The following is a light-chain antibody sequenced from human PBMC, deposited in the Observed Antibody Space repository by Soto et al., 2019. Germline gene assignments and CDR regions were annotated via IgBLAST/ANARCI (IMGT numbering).Light chain of an antibody. Sequence: EIVLTQSPGTLCLSPGERATLPCRASQSVASSHLAWYRQKPGQTPRLLIYDASTRATGIPARFSGSGSGTDFTLSISSLEPEDFAVYYCQQYGSSPQTFGQGTKVDIK. V-gene: IGKV3-20*01. CDR1: QSVASSH. CDR3: QQYGSSPQT. J-gene: IGKJ1*01. CDR2: DAS.